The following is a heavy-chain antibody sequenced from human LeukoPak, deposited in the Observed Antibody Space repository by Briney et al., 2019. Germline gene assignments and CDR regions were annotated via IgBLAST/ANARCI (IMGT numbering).Heavy chain of an antibody. CDR3: ASANYDFWSGYSAFDY. Sequence: GGSLRLSCAASGFTFSSYAMSWVRQAPGKGLEWVSAISGSGGSTYYADSVKGRFTISRDNSKNTLYLQMNSLRAEDTAVYYCASANYDFWSGYSAFDYWGQGTLVTVSS. CDR2: ISGSGGST. V-gene: IGHV3-23*01. J-gene: IGHJ4*02. CDR1: GFTFSSYA. D-gene: IGHD3-3*01.